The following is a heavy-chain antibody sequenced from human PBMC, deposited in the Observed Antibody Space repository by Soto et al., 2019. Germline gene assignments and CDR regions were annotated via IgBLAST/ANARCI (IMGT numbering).Heavy chain of an antibody. CDR2: MSERSGPP. D-gene: IGHD4-17*01. J-gene: IGHJ2*01. CDR1: GFNFRKFA. Sequence: ELHLVESGGGLVQPGGSLRLSCAASGFNFRKFAMSWVRQAPVKGLEWVSGMSERSGPPLYADSVKGRFTISRDNSKSTLYLEMNNLRPEDTAVYYCAKDQDNTDYYWIFDLWGRGTPVTVSS. CDR3: AKDQDNTDYYWIFDL. V-gene: IGHV3-23*04.